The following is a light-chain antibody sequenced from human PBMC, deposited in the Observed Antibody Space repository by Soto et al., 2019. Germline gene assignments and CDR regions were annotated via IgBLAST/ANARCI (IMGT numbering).Light chain of an antibody. CDR3: QQRSNWIT. J-gene: IGKJ5*01. V-gene: IGKV3-11*01. CDR1: QSINNY. Sequence: EIVLTQSPATLSLSPGESATLSCRASQSINNYIAWYQQKSGQAPRLLIYDASNRATGIPARFSGSGSGTDFTLTISSLETEDFAVYYCQQRSNWITFGQGTRLEMK. CDR2: DAS.